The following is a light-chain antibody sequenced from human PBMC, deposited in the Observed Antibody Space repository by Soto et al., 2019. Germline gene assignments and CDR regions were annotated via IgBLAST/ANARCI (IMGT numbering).Light chain of an antibody. CDR3: QQTYTAPRT. Sequence: DIQMTQSPSSLSACVGDRVTITCRASQSITIYLNWYQQQPGKAPRLLIYGASTLQTGVPSRFSGSGSMTDFTLTISDLQPEDFATYYCQQTYTAPRTFGQGTKVDIK. CDR2: GAS. CDR1: QSITIY. V-gene: IGKV1-39*01. J-gene: IGKJ1*01.